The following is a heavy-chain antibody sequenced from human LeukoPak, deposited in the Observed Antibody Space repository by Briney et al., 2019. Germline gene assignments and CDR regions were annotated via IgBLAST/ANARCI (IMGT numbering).Heavy chain of an antibody. J-gene: IGHJ4*02. CDR3: ARGYWVVPAAAYFDY. CDR2: ISGSGGST. D-gene: IGHD2-2*01. V-gene: IGHV3-23*01. Sequence: PGGSLRLSCAASGFTFSSYAMSWVRQAPGKGLEWVSAISGSGGSTYYADYVKGRFTISRDNSKNTLYLQMNSLRAEDTAVYYCARGYWVVPAAAYFDYWGQGTLVTVS. CDR1: GFTFSSYA.